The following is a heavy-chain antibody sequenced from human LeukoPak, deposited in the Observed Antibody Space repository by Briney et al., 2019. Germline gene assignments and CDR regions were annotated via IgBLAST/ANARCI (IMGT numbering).Heavy chain of an antibody. V-gene: IGHV3-21*01. D-gene: IGHD4-17*01. CDR1: GSTVSSNY. CDR3: ARAGGSTVSHSDY. J-gene: IGHJ4*02. Sequence: GGLRLSCAASGSTVSSNYMSWVRQAPGKGLEWVSSISSSTSYIYYADSVKGRFTISKDNAKNSLYLQMNSLRAEDTAVYYCARAGGSTVSHSDYWGQGTLVTVSS. CDR2: ISSSTSYI.